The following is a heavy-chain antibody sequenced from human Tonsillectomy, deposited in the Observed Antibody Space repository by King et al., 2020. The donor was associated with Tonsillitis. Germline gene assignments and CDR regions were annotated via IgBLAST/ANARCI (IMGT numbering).Heavy chain of an antibody. D-gene: IGHD1-26*01. CDR1: GFTFSSYS. Sequence: VQLVESGGGLVKPGGSLRLSCAASGFTFSSYSMNWVRQAPGKGLELVSSISSSSSYIYYADSVKGRFTISRDNAKNSLYLQMNSLRAEDTAVYYCARDSGSYLGYYYYGMDVWGQGTTVTVSS. CDR3: ARDSGSYLGYYYYGMDV. J-gene: IGHJ6*02. V-gene: IGHV3-21*01. CDR2: ISSSSSYI.